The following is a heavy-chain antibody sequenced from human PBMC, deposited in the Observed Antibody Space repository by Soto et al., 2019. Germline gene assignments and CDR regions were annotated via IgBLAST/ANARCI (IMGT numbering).Heavy chain of an antibody. CDR3: ARLGGYYQAFDQ. V-gene: IGHV4-59*08. CDR1: GGSINTYY. CDR2: IYYSGST. D-gene: IGHD3-22*01. Sequence: PSETLSLTCTVSGGSINTYYWSWFRQPPGKGLEWIGYIYYSGSTTYNPSLKSRVTISVDTSKNQFSLKLNSVTAADTAVYYCARLGGYYQAFDQWGQGSPVPVSS. J-gene: IGHJ4*02.